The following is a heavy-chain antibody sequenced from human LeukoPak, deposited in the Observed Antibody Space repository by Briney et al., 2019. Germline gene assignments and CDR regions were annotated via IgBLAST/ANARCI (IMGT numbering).Heavy chain of an antibody. D-gene: IGHD5-12*01. Sequence: PSETLSLTCAVYGGSFSGYYWSWIRQPPGKGLEWIGEIKHSGSTNYNPSLKSRVTISVDTSKNQFSLKLSSVTAADTAVYYCARRGAGSGYADYWGQGTLVTVSS. CDR2: IKHSGST. J-gene: IGHJ4*02. CDR3: ARRGAGSGYADY. V-gene: IGHV4-34*01. CDR1: GGSFSGYY.